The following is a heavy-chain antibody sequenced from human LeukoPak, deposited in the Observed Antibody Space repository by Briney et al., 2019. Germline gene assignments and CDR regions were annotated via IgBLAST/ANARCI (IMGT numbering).Heavy chain of an antibody. D-gene: IGHD3-22*01. Sequence: GGSLRLSCAASGFTFSSYWMHWVRQAPGKGPVWVSRINSDGSSTSYADSVKGRFTISRDNAKNTLYLQMNSLRVEDTAVYYCARRYYYDSSGYPDYWGQGTLVTVSS. J-gene: IGHJ4*02. CDR1: GFTFSSYW. CDR3: ARRYYYDSSGYPDY. V-gene: IGHV3-74*01. CDR2: INSDGSST.